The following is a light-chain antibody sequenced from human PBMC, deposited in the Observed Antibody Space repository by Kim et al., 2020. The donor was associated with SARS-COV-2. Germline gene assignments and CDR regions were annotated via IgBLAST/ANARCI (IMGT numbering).Light chain of an antibody. CDR1: HDVSTW. J-gene: IGKJ4*01. CDR3: LQTNSFPLS. V-gene: IGKV1-12*01. Sequence: DIQMTQSPSSVSASVGDRVTITCRASHDVSTWLAWYQHKPGKAPKLLIYAASSLQSGAPPRFSGSGSGTAFRLTISRLLPEGLATYYCLQTNSFPLSFGGGTKVDIK. CDR2: AAS.